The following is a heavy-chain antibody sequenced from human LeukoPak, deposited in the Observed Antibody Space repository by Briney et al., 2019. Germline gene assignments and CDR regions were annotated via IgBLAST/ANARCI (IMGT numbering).Heavy chain of an antibody. CDR2: INPSGGST. J-gene: IGHJ4*02. CDR3: ARAGGLTMIVVVLDY. D-gene: IGHD3-22*01. Sequence: PTASVKVSCKASGYTFTSYYMHWVRQAPGQGLEWMGIINPSGGSTSYAQKFQGRVTMTRDTSTSTVYMELSSLRSEDTAVYYCARAGGLTMIVVVLDYWGLGTLVTVSS. V-gene: IGHV1-46*01. CDR1: GYTFTSYY.